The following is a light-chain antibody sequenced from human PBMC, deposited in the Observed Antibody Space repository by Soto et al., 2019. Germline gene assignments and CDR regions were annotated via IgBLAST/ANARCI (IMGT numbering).Light chain of an antibody. J-gene: IGKJ1*01. V-gene: IGKV1-5*03. CDR3: QQYNKYLWT. Sequence: DIQMPQSPSTLSASVGDRVTITCRASQSISSWLAWYQQKPGQAPKLLSYKASSLDSGVPSRFSGGRSGTEFTLTITSLQPDDFATYYCQQYNKYLWTFGQGTKVEIK. CDR2: KAS. CDR1: QSISSW.